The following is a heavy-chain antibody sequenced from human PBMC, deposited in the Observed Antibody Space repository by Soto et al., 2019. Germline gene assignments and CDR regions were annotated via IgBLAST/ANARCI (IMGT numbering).Heavy chain of an antibody. J-gene: IGHJ6*02. CDR1: GGSISSYY. V-gene: IGHV4-59*01. CDR3: ARVGRDYGDSIYYYGMDV. D-gene: IGHD4-17*01. CDR2: IYYSGST. Sequence: SETLSLTCTVSGGSISSYYWSWSRQPPEKGLEWIGYIYYSGSTNYNPSLKSRVTISVDTSKNQFSLKLSSVTAADTAVYYCARVGRDYGDSIYYYGMDVWGQGTTVTVS.